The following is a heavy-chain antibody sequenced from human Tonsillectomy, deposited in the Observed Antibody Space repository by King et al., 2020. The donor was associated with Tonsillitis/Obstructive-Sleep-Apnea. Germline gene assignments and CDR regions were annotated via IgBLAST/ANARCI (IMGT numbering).Heavy chain of an antibody. CDR1: GFTFSDHY. V-gene: IGHV3-72*01. Sequence: QLVQSGGGLVQPGGSLRLSCAASGFTFSDHYMDWVRQAPGKGLEWVGRSRNKPNSYSTEYAASVKGRFTISRDDSKNSLYLHMNSLKIADTAVYYCVAAIVVGYYYYGMDVWGQGTTVTVSS. CDR2: SRNKPNSYST. CDR3: VAAIVVGYYYYGMDV. J-gene: IGHJ6*02. D-gene: IGHD2-2*01.